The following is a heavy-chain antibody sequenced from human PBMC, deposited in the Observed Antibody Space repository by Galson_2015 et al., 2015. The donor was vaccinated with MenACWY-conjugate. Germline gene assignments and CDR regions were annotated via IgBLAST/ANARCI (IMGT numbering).Heavy chain of an antibody. CDR3: ARRSARLTLGAFDI. V-gene: IGHV4-39*01. J-gene: IGHJ3*02. CDR2: ISYSGST. D-gene: IGHD4-23*01. CDR1: GGSISSSIYF. Sequence: LSLTCTVSGGSISSSIYFWGWIRQPPGKGLEWIGTISYSGSTHYNPSLNNRVTVSADTSKNQFSLNVNSVTAADTALYYCARRSARLTLGAFDIWGQGTMVTVSS.